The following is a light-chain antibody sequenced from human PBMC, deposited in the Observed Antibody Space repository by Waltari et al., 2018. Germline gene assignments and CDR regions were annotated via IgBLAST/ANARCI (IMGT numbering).Light chain of an antibody. CDR2: AAS. Sequence: EIVLTQSPGTLSLSPGERAPLSCRASQTFNSNYLAWYQQKPGQVPRLLIYAASKRATDIPDRFSGSGSGTDFTLTISRLEPEDFAVYYCQQYAKAPDTFGQGTRLEIK. J-gene: IGKJ2*01. V-gene: IGKV3-20*01. CDR1: QTFNSNY. CDR3: QQYAKAPDT.